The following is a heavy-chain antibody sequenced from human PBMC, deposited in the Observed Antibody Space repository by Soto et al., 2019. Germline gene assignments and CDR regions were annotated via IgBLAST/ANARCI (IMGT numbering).Heavy chain of an antibody. Sequence: ASVKVSCKASGYTFASYALHWLRQAPGQRLEWMGWINTGKGVTQYSQTCQDRITITRDTSATTAYMELGRLTSEDTAVYYCAREGALGGPNWFDPWGPGTLVTVSS. CDR2: INTGKGVT. J-gene: IGHJ5*02. CDR3: AREGALGGPNWFDP. D-gene: IGHD3-16*01. V-gene: IGHV1-3*04. CDR1: GYTFASYA.